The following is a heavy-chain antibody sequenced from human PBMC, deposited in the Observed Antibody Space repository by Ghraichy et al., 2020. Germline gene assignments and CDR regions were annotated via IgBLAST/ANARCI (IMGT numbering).Heavy chain of an antibody. D-gene: IGHD1-26*01. V-gene: IGHV3-74*01. CDR3: GRQGDGMDV. J-gene: IGHJ6*02. Sequence: GSLRLSCAASGFTFSNHWMHWVRQAPGKGLAWVSRINSDGSRTDYADSVKGRFTISRDNAKNTLYLQMNSLRAEDSGVYYCGRQGDGMDVWGQGTTVTVSS. CDR1: GFTFSNHW. CDR2: INSDGSRT.